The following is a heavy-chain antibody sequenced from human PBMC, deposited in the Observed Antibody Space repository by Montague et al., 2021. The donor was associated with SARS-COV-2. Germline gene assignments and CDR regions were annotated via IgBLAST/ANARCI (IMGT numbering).Heavy chain of an antibody. CDR2: VYISGST. J-gene: IGHJ5*01. CDR1: GDSINNVNYF. D-gene: IGHD3-10*01. V-gene: IGHV4-61*02. Sequence: TLSLTCSVFGDSINNVNYFWSWIRQPAGKGLEWIGRVYISGSTDYNLSLKSRVTMLLDKSANELTLQATSVTAADTAVYYCARVSGYGSGSSFNWFDSWGQGSVVTVSS. CDR3: ARVSGYGSGSSFNWFDS.